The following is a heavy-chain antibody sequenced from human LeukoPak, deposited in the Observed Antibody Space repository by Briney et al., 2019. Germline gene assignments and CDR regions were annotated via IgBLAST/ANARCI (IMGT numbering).Heavy chain of an antibody. CDR3: ARIGPPIAVGEKPGHYGMDV. CDR1: GDSVSSNSAA. V-gene: IGHV6-1*01. Sequence: SQTLSLTCAISGDSVSSNSAAWNWIRQSPSRGLEWLGRTYYRSKWYNDYAVSVKSRITINPDTSKNQFSLQLNSVTPEDTAVYYCARIGPPIAVGEKPGHYGMDVWGQGTTVTVSS. D-gene: IGHD6-19*01. CDR2: TYYRSKWYN. J-gene: IGHJ6*02.